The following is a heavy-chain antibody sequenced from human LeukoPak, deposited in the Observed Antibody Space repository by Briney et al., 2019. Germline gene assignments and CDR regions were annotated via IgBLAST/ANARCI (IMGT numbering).Heavy chain of an antibody. CDR2: FDPEDGET. CDR3: ATSPPWGYCSSTSCYTFFDY. V-gene: IGHV1-24*01. Sequence: GASAKVSCKVSGYTLTELSMHWVRQAPGKGLEWMGGFDPEDGETIYAQKFQGRVTMTEDTSTDTAYMELSSLRSQDTAVYYCATSPPWGYCSSTSCYTFFDYWGQGTLVTVSP. J-gene: IGHJ4*02. D-gene: IGHD2-2*02. CDR1: GYTLTELS.